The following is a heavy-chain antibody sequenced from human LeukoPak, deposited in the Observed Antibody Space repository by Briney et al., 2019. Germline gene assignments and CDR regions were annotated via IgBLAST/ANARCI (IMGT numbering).Heavy chain of an antibody. CDR3: ARNYYFDY. CDR1: GDSISSGTYS. V-gene: IGHV4-30-2*01. Sequence: SETLSLTCAVSGDSISSGTYSWNWLRQPPGKGPEWIGYIFQSGSTNYNPSLNSRVTISVDRSKNQFSLKLSSVTAADTAVYYCARNYYFDYWGQGTLVTVSS. CDR2: IFQSGST. J-gene: IGHJ4*02.